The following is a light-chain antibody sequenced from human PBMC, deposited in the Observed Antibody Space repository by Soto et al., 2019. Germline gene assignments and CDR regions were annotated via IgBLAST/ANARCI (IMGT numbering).Light chain of an antibody. CDR1: QSFSNY. Sequence: DIQMTQSPSSVSASVGDRVTITCRTSQSFSNYLAWYQHRPGKAPKLPIYSATVLQSGVPSRFSGSGSGTDFTLTISRLQPEDSATYYCQQTYTIPWTFGQGTKVDIK. V-gene: IGKV1-39*01. J-gene: IGKJ1*01. CDR2: SAT. CDR3: QQTYTIPWT.